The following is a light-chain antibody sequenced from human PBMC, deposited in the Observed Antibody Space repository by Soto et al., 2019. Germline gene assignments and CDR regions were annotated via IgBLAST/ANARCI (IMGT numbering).Light chain of an antibody. CDR3: QQSYSTPQIT. J-gene: IGKJ5*01. Sequence: DIQMTQSPSSLAASVGDRVTITCRASQSISSYLNWYQQKPGKAPKLLIYAASSLQSGVPSRFSGSGSGTDFTLTISSLQPEDFATYYCQQSYSTPQITCGQGTRLE. CDR1: QSISSY. V-gene: IGKV1-39*01. CDR2: AAS.